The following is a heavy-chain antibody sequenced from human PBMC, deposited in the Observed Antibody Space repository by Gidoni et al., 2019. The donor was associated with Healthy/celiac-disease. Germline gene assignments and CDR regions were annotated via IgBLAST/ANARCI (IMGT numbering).Heavy chain of an antibody. J-gene: IGHJ6*02. CDR1: GGSISSSSYY. CDR3: ARVEMTMVNPYYYGMDV. CDR2: IYYSGST. D-gene: IGHD3-10*01. V-gene: IGHV4-39*07. Sequence: QLQLQESGPGLVKPSETLSLTCTVSGGSISSSSYYWGWIRQPPGKGLEWIGSIYYSGSTYYTPSLKSRVTISVDTSKNQFSLKLSSVTAADTAVYYCARVEMTMVNPYYYGMDVWGQGTTVTVSS.